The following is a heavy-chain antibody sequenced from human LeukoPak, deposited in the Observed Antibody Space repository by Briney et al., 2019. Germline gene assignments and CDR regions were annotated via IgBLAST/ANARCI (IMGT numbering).Heavy chain of an antibody. J-gene: IGHJ5*02. V-gene: IGHV3-30*04. CDR1: GFTFSSYA. CDR3: ARDGISSSWYNWFDP. CDR2: ISYDGSNK. Sequence: PGGSLRLSCAASGFTFSSYAMHWVRQAPGKGLEWVAVISYDGSNKCYADSVKGRFTISRDNSKNTLYLQRNSLRAEDTAVYYCARDGISSSWYNWFDPWGQGTLVTVSS. D-gene: IGHD6-13*01.